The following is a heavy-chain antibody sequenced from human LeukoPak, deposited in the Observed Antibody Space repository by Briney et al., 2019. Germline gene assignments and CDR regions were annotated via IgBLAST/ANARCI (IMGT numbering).Heavy chain of an antibody. J-gene: IGHJ4*02. CDR1: GYSISSGYY. CDR2: IYHSGST. V-gene: IGHV4-38-2*02. D-gene: IGHD1-26*01. CDR3: ARGGPRDSGALFDY. Sequence: PSETLSLTCTVSGYSISSGYYWGWIRQPPGKGLEWIGSIYHSGSTYYNPSLRSRVTISVDTSKNQFSLKLSSVTAADTAVYYCARGGPRDSGALFDYWGQGTLVTVSS.